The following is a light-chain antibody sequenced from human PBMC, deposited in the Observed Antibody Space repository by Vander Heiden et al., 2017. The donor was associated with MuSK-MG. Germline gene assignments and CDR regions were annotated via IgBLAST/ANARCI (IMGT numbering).Light chain of an antibody. J-gene: IGKJ2*01. CDR3: QQYNKWPLYT. CDR1: QSVSTN. CDR2: GAS. Sequence: EIVMTQSPATLSVSPGERATLSCRASQSVSTNLAWYQQKPGQAPRLLIYGASTRATGIPARFSGSGSGIEFTLTISSLQSEDFAVYYCQQYNKWPLYTFGQGTKLEIK. V-gene: IGKV3-15*01.